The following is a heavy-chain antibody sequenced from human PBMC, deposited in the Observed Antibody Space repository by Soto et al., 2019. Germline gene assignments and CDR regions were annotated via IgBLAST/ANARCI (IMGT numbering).Heavy chain of an antibody. D-gene: IGHD3-22*01. Sequence: GGSLRLSCAASGFTFSSYSMNWVRQAPGKGLEWVSSISSSSSYIYYADSVKGRFTISRDNAKNSLYLQMNSLRAEDTAVYFCARGATYYYDSSGYGPPTDYWGQGTLVTVSS. CDR1: GFTFSSYS. CDR3: ARGATYYYDSSGYGPPTDY. J-gene: IGHJ4*02. V-gene: IGHV3-21*01. CDR2: ISSSSSYI.